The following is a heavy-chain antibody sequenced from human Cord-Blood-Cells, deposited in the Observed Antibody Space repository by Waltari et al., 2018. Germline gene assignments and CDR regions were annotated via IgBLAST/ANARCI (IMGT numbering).Heavy chain of an antibody. D-gene: IGHD1-26*01. Sequence: QVQLQESGPGLVKPSETLSLTCTVSGGSISSYYWSWIRQPPGKGLEWIGYIYYRGSPNYDPSLKSRVTMSVDTSKNQFSLKLSSVTAADTAVYYCARVAVGASENYYMDVWGKGTTVTVSS. J-gene: IGHJ6*03. CDR1: GGSISSYY. CDR3: ARVAVGASENYYMDV. V-gene: IGHV4-59*01. CDR2: IYYRGSP.